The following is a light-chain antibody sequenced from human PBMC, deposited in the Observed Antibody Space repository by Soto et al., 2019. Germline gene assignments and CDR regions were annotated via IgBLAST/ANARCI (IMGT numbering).Light chain of an antibody. J-gene: IGKJ4*01. V-gene: IGKV1D-12*01. Sequence: DIQMTQSPSSVSASVGDRVTITWRASQSIRSKLAWYQQKPGKAPKLLIYVASSLQNVVPSRFSGSGYGTDFTLTISSLQPEDFATYYCQQTSSFPLTFGGGTKVEVE. CDR1: QSIRSK. CDR3: QQTSSFPLT. CDR2: VAS.